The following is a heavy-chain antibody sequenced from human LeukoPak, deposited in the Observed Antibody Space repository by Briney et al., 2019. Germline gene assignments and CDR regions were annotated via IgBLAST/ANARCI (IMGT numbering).Heavy chain of an antibody. CDR2: ISGSGGST. Sequence: PGGSLRLSCAASGFTFSSYGMHWVRQAPGKGLEWVSAISGSGGSTYYADSVKGRFTISRDNSKNTLYLQMNSLRAEDTAVYYCAKDLPHYYDSSGYFGYWGQGTLVTVSS. V-gene: IGHV3-23*01. CDR3: AKDLPHYYDSSGYFGY. D-gene: IGHD3-22*01. J-gene: IGHJ4*02. CDR1: GFTFSSYG.